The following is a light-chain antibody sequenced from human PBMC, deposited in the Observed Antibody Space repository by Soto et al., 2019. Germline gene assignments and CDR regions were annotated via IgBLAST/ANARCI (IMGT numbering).Light chain of an antibody. V-gene: IGLV3-21*02. Sequence: SYELTQPPSVSVSPGQTASITCGGDNIGTKSVHWYQQRPGQAPVLVVYDDKKRPSGIPERFSGSNSGNTATLTISRVETGDEADYYCQVCERFSDHNFVFGEGTKLTGL. J-gene: IGLJ1*01. CDR3: QVCERFSDHNFV. CDR2: DDK. CDR1: NIGTKS.